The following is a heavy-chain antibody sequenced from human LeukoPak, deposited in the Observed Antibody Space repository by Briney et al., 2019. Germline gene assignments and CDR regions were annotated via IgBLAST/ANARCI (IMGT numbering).Heavy chain of an antibody. J-gene: IGHJ6*03. Sequence: GGSLRLSCAASGFTFSSYEMTWVRQAPGKGLEWVSYISSSGSTIYYADSVKGRFTISRDNAKNSLYLQMNSLRAEDTAVYYCAKERPIQTDHYYYYYMDVWGKGTTVTVSS. D-gene: IGHD5-18*01. V-gene: IGHV3-48*03. CDR2: ISSSGSTI. CDR3: AKERPIQTDHYYYYYMDV. CDR1: GFTFSSYE.